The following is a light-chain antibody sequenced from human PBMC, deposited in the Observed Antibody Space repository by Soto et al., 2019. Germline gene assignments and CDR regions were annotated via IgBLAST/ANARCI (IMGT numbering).Light chain of an antibody. Sequence: QLVLTQSPSASASLGASVKLTCTLSSGHSNYAIAWHQQQPEKGPRYLMMLNRDGSHSKGDGIPNRFSGSSSGAERYLTISSLQSEDEAYYYCQTWGTGIVIFGGGTKLTVL. V-gene: IGLV4-69*01. CDR1: SGHSNYA. CDR2: LNRDGSH. J-gene: IGLJ2*01. CDR3: QTWGTGIVI.